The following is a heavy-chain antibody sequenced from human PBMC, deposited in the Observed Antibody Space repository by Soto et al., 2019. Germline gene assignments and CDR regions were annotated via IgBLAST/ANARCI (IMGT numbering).Heavy chain of an antibody. Sequence: QLQLQESGSGLVKPSQTLSLTCAVSGGSISSGGYSWSWIRQPPGKGLEWIGYIYHSGSTYYNPSLKSRVPIAVDRSKNQFSLQRRSGTAADTGVYYCARGAPVVNDYWGQGTLVTVSS. J-gene: IGHJ4*02. CDR3: ARGAPVVNDY. V-gene: IGHV4-30-2*01. CDR1: GGSISSGGYS. D-gene: IGHD3-22*01. CDR2: IYHSGST.